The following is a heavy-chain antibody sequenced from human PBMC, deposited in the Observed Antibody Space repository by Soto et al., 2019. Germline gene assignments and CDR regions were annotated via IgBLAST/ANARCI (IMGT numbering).Heavy chain of an antibody. CDR3: ARLGVVPAAKGAFDI. D-gene: IGHD2-2*01. CDR2: IYPGDSDT. V-gene: IGHV5-51*01. J-gene: IGHJ3*02. Sequence: GESLKISCKGSGYSFTSYWIGWVRQMLGKGLEWMGIIYPGDSDTRYSPSFQGQVTISADKSISTAYLQWSSLKASDTAMYYCARLGVVPAAKGAFDIWGQGTMVTGSS. CDR1: GYSFTSYW.